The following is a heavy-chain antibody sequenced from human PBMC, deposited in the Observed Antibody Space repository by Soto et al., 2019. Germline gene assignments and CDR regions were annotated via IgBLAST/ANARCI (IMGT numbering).Heavy chain of an antibody. CDR3: AKRRNVLRFLEWSSGMDV. CDR2: ISYDESNK. CDR1: GFTFSSYG. V-gene: IGHV3-30*18. Sequence: PGGSLRLSCAASGFTFSSYGMHWVRQAPGKGLEWVAFISYDESNKYYADSVKGRFTISRDNSRTTLYLQMNSLRAEDTAVYFCAKRRNVLRFLEWSSGMDVWGQGTTVTVSS. D-gene: IGHD3-3*01. J-gene: IGHJ6*02.